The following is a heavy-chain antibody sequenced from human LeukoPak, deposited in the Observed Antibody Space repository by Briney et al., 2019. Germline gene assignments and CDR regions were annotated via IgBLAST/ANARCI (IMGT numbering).Heavy chain of an antibody. D-gene: IGHD3-22*01. CDR2: IGGSGGST. CDR1: GFIFSTYA. Sequence: PGGSLRLSCVASGFIFSTYAMSWVRQAPGKGLEWVSAIGGSGGSTPYADSVKRRFTISRDNSKNTLYLQMNRLRAAGTAVYYCAKEKYDSSGSDAFDIWGQGTMVTVSS. V-gene: IGHV3-23*01. J-gene: IGHJ3*02. CDR3: AKEKYDSSGSDAFDI.